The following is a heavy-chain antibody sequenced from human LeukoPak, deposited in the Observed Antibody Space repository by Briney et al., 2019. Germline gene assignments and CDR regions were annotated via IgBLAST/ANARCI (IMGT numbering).Heavy chain of an antibody. CDR1: GFTFTSFG. CDR3: ARRSGYDRRAGTLDI. J-gene: IGHJ3*02. D-gene: IGHD5-12*01. V-gene: IGHV1-18*01. CDR2: ISGYNGDT. Sequence: ASVKVSCKASGFTFTSFGFSWVRQAPGRGLEWVGWISGYNGDTSHDQKFQGRVSISTDTSTNTVYLDLRSLTSDDTAVYYCARRSGYDRRAGTLDIWGQGTMVIVSS.